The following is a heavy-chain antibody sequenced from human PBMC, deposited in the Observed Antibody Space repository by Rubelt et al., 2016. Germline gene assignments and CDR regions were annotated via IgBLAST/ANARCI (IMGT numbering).Heavy chain of an antibody. J-gene: IGHJ3*02. Sequence: QVQLQQWGAGLLKPSETLSLTCAVYGGSFSGYYWSWIRQPPGKGLEWIGEINHSGITNYNPSLKSRGTISVEASKIQFSLKLSSVTAADTAVYYCASGSSEWLMDAFDIWGQGTMVTVSS. D-gene: IGHD6-19*01. CDR3: ASGSSEWLMDAFDI. CDR2: INHSGIT. V-gene: IGHV4-34*01. CDR1: GGSFSGYY.